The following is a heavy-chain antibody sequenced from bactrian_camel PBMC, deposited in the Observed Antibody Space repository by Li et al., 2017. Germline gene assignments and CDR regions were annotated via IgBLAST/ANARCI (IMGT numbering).Heavy chain of an antibody. D-gene: IGHD2*01. V-gene: IGHV3S40*01. CDR2: IYTGGGST. Sequence: DVQLVESGGRSVEAGGSLRLSCFGYTYSRYSMGWFRQPPGKEREGVAVIYTGGGSTYYADSVKGRFTISQDNAKNTVYLQMNSLKPEDTAMYYCAARGPYCYTKLSVADFTYWGQGTQVTVS. J-gene: IGHJ6*01. CDR1: GYTYSRYS. CDR3: AARGPYCYTKLSVADFTY.